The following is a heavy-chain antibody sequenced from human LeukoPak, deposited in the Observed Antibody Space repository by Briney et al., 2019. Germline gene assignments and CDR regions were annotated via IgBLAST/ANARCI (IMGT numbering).Heavy chain of an antibody. V-gene: IGHV4-39*07. J-gene: IGHJ6*03. Sequence: KPSETLSLTCTVSGGSISSSSYYWGWIRQPPGKGLEWIGSIYYSGSTYYNSSLKSRVTISVDTSKNQFSLKLSSVTAADTAVYYCARGKGFLEWSFIYGYYYYMDVWGKGTTVTVSS. D-gene: IGHD3-3*01. CDR2: IYYSGST. CDR1: GGSISSSSYY. CDR3: ARGKGFLEWSFIYGYYYYMDV.